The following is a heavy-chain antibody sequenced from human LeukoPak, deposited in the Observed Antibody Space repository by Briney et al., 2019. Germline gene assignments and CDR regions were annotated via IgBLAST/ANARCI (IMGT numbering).Heavy chain of an antibody. V-gene: IGHV3-23*01. CDR3: ATRNSGGPYCFDY. D-gene: IGHD3-10*01. CDR1: GFTFSNYA. Sequence: GGSLRLSCSASGFTFSNYAMTWVRQAPGKGLQWVSTISVSGDNTYYADSVKGRLTISRDDSKNTLYLQMNSLRADDTAIYYSATRNSGGPYCFDYRGQGTLVTVSS. CDR2: ISVSGDNT. J-gene: IGHJ4*02.